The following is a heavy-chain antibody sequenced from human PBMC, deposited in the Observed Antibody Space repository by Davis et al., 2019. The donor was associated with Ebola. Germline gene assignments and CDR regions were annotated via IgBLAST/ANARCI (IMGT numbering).Heavy chain of an antibody. Sequence: SVQVSCKASGGTFSSYAISWVRQAPGQGLEWMGGIIPIFGTANYAQKFQGRVTITADESTSTAYMELSSLRSEDTAVYYCAREATGTTFHAFDIWGQGTMVTVSS. J-gene: IGHJ3*02. V-gene: IGHV1-69*13. D-gene: IGHD1-1*01. CDR1: GGTFSSYA. CDR2: IIPIFGTA. CDR3: AREATGTTFHAFDI.